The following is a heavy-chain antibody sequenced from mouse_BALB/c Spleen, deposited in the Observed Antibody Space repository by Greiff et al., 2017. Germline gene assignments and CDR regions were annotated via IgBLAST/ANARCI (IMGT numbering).Heavy chain of an antibody. CDR2: ISYSGST. Sequence: EVMLVESGPGLVKPSQSLSLTCTVTGYSITSDYAWNWIRQFPGNKLEWMGYISYSGSTSYNPSLKSRISITRDTSKNQFFLQLNSVTTEDTATYYCARSNYDYDVGFFAYWGQGTLVTVSA. V-gene: IGHV3-2*02. CDR3: ARSNYDYDVGFFAY. J-gene: IGHJ3*01. CDR1: GYSITSDYA. D-gene: IGHD2-4*01.